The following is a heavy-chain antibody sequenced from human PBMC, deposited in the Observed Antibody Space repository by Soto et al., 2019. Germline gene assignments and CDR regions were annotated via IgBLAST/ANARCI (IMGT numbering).Heavy chain of an antibody. D-gene: IGHD1-26*01. V-gene: IGHV4-59*01. Sequence: SETLSLTCTVSGGSISSYYWSWIRQPPGKGLEWIGYIYYSGSTNYNPSLKSRVTISVDTSKNQFSLKLSSVTAADTAVYYCARDELRWELPRHYYYYGMDVWGQGTTVTVSS. J-gene: IGHJ6*02. CDR1: GGSISSYY. CDR2: IYYSGST. CDR3: ARDELRWELPRHYYYYGMDV.